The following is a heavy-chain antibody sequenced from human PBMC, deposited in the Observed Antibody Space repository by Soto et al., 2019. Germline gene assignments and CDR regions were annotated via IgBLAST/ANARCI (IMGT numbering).Heavy chain of an antibody. Sequence: PGGSLRLSCAASGFTFSSYAMSWVRQAPGKGLEWVSAISGSGGSTYYADSVKGRFTISRDNSKNTLYLQMNSLRAEDTAVYYCAKDQEYYYDSSGYYYWGQGTLVTVSS. J-gene: IGHJ4*02. CDR1: GFTFSSYA. CDR3: AKDQEYYYDSSGYYY. CDR2: ISGSGGST. V-gene: IGHV3-23*01. D-gene: IGHD3-22*01.